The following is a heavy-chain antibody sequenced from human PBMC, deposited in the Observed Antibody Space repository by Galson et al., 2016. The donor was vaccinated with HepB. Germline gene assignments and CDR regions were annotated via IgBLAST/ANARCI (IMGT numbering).Heavy chain of an antibody. V-gene: IGHV3-23*01. CDR3: AKSPGQGSGSFFPDY. J-gene: IGHJ4*02. CDR2: ISGSGGDT. Sequence: SLRLSCAASGFTFSSYAMNWVRQAPGKGLEWVSSISGSGGDTFYADSVKGRFTISRDNSKNTLFLQMNGLRAEDTAVYYCAKSPGQGSGSFFPDYWGQGTLVTVSS. CDR1: GFTFSSYA. D-gene: IGHD3-10*01.